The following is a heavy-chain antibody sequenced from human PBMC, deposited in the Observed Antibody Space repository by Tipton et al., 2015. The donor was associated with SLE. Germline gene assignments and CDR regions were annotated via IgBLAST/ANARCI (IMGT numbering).Heavy chain of an antibody. CDR3: AIGIPAQFDY. V-gene: IGHV3-30*04. CDR1: GFTFSSYA. D-gene: IGHD1-26*01. J-gene: IGHJ4*02. Sequence: SLRLSCAASGFTFSSYAMHWVRQAPGKGLEWVAVISYDGSNKYYADSVKGRSTISRDNAKNTLYLQMNSLRAEDTAVYYCAIGIPAQFDYWGQGTLVTVSS. CDR2: ISYDGSNK.